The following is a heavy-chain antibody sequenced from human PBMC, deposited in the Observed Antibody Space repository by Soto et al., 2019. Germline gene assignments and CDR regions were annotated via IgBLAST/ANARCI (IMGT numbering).Heavy chain of an antibody. CDR1: VFTFSNAW. Sequence: GGSLRLSCAASVFTFSNAWMNWVRQAPGKGLEWVGRIKSKTDGGTTDYAAPVKGRFTISRDDSKNTPYLQMNSLKTEDTAVYYCTTDPVTMIVVVPSSGWGQGTLVTVSS. CDR2: IKSKTDGGTT. J-gene: IGHJ4*02. D-gene: IGHD3-22*01. V-gene: IGHV3-15*07. CDR3: TTDPVTMIVVVPSSG.